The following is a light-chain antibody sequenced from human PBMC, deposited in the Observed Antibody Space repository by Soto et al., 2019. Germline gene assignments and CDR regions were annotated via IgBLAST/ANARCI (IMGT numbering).Light chain of an antibody. CDR3: QRTYDAPPLT. CDR1: QGISRY. Sequence: DSHLTQSPSSLSASVGDRVTITCRVSQGISRYLNGYRQKPGKVPKLLIYSGSNFQSGGPSRFSRSGAETDFTLTISSLQTEDVATDYGQRTYDAPPLTFGQGTRLEIK. CDR2: SGS. J-gene: IGKJ5*01. V-gene: IGKV1-27*01.